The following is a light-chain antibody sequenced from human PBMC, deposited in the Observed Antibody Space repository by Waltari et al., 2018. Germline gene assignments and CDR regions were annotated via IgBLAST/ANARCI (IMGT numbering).Light chain of an antibody. V-gene: IGLV2-14*01. CDR1: IHDVGSYSY. CDR3: CSYTTTTTLV. Sequence: QSAPTQPASVSASPGQSITISCTGTIHDVGSYSYFSWYRQYPGKAPELLIYEVTHRPSGVSDRFSGSRSGSTASLTISGLQTEDEANYFCCSYTTTTTLVFGTGTKVIVL. CDR2: EVT. J-gene: IGLJ1*01.